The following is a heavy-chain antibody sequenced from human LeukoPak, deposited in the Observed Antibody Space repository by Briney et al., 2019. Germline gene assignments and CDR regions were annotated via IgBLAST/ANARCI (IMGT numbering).Heavy chain of an antibody. J-gene: IGHJ3*02. CDR3: ARDLRASSWYQGDDAFDI. D-gene: IGHD6-13*01. Sequence: SETLSLTCAVYGGSFSGYYWSWIRQPPGKGLEWIGEINHSGSTNYNPSLKSRVTISVDTSKNQFSLKLSSVTPEDTAVYYCARDLRASSWYQGDDAFDIWGQGTMVTVSS. V-gene: IGHV4-34*01. CDR1: GGSFSGYY. CDR2: INHSGST.